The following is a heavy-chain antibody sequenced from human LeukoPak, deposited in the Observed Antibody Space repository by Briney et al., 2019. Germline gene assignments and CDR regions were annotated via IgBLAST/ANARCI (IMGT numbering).Heavy chain of an antibody. CDR1: GGSVSSYD. D-gene: IGHD1-26*01. V-gene: IGHV1-69*13. CDR2: SIPIFGTA. CDR3: ARAPYSGSRHAHHSVQD. Sequence: SVMVSCKAAGGSVSSYDIGGVRQAPGQWLEWMGGSIPIFGTANYAQKFQGRVTITADESTSTAYMELSSLRSEDTAVYYCARAPYSGSRHAHHSVQDWGQGTLVTVSS. J-gene: IGHJ4*02.